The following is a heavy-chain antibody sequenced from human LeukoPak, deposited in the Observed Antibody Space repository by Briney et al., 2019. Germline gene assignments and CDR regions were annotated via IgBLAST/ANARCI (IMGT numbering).Heavy chain of an antibody. CDR2: IYYSGST. Sequence: SETLSLTCTVSGGSISSYYWSWIRQPPGKGLEWIGYIYYSGSTNYNPSLKSRVTISVDTSKNQFSLKLSSVTAADTAVYYCARAYASGANRASTTVKNYYYYMDVWGKGTTVTVSS. CDR3: ARAYASGANRASTTVKNYYYYMDV. D-gene: IGHD4-11*01. CDR1: GGSISSYY. J-gene: IGHJ6*03. V-gene: IGHV4-59*01.